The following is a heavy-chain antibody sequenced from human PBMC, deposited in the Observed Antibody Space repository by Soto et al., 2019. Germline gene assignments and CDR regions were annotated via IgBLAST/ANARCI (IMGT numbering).Heavy chain of an antibody. V-gene: IGHV3-11*01. CDR3: ARAHSPRYDFWSACFDY. D-gene: IGHD3-3*01. J-gene: IGHJ4*02. CDR2: ISSSGSTI. CDR1: GFSFSDFS. Sequence: WGSLRLSCAASGFSFSDFSMNCFRQAPGKGLEWVSYISSSGSTIYYADSVKGRFTISRDNAKNSLYLQMNSLRAEDTAVYYCARAHSPRYDFWSACFDYWGQGTLVTVSS.